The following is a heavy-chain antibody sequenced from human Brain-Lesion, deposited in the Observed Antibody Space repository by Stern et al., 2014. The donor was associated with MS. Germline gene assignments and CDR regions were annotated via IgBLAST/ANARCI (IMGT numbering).Heavy chain of an antibody. V-gene: IGHV3-74*01. CDR3: AAIGGGYFHL. D-gene: IGHD2-21*01. CDR2: INSDGSST. Sequence: SGGSLRLSCAASGFTFDAYTLHWVRQAPGKGLEWVSRINSDGSSTSYADSVKGRFTISRDNTENSLYMQMNSLRADDTAVYYCAAIGGGYFHLWGQGTLVTVSS. CDR1: GFTFDAYT. J-gene: IGHJ1*01.